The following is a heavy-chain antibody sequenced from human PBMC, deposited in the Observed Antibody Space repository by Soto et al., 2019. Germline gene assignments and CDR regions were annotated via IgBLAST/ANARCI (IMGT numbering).Heavy chain of an antibody. D-gene: IGHD4-17*01. CDR3: ARYSYGGNSRLTDY. J-gene: IGHJ4*02. V-gene: IGHV4-38-2*01. Sequence: PSETLSLTCAVSGYSISSGYYWGWIRQPPGKGLEWIGSIYHSGSTYYNPSLKSRVTISVDTSKNQFSLKLSSVTAADTAVYYCARYSYGGNSRLTDYWGPGTLVTVSS. CDR1: GYSISSGYY. CDR2: IYHSGST.